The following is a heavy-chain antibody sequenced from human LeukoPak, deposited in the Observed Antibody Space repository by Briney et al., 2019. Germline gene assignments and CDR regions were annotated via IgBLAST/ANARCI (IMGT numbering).Heavy chain of an antibody. Sequence: GGSLRLSCAASRFSFSSYEINWVRQAPGKGLEWVSYISSSGSTIYYADSVKGRFTISRDNAKNSLYLQMNSLRAEDTAVYYCARAYTRFYYYYMDVWGKGTTVTISS. V-gene: IGHV3-48*03. CDR1: RFSFSSYE. J-gene: IGHJ6*03. CDR2: ISSSGSTI. CDR3: ARAYTRFYYYYMDV. D-gene: IGHD3-16*01.